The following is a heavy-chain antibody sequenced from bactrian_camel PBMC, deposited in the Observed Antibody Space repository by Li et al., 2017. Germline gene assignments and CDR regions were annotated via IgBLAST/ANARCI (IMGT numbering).Heavy chain of an antibody. Sequence: VQLVESGGGSVQPGGSLTLYCVVSGYTYSAYSMGWFRQTGGKEREGIAAIESDGNPSYAESVKGRFTISKDNIKTTLYLQMNNLKPEDTAMYYCAAGDALYCDLQVSRYNYWGQGTQV. CDR2: IESDGNP. V-gene: IGHV3S53*01. CDR3: AAGDALYCDLQVSRYNY. CDR1: GYTYSAYS. D-gene: IGHD1*01. J-gene: IGHJ4*01.